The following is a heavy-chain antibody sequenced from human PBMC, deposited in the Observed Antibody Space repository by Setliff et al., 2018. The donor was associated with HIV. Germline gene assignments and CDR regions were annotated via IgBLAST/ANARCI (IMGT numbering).Heavy chain of an antibody. CDR2: ISSEAQGGAI. V-gene: IGHV3-15*01. D-gene: IGHD3-3*01. CDR3: TGSFLGN. CDR1: GLILSDQF. J-gene: IGHJ4*02. Sequence: GGSLRLSCAVSGLILSDQFIDWARQAPGKGLEWVGHISSEAQGGAIEYVEPVKGRFTISRDDSRNTLYLDMNSLKTEDTAVYYCTGSFLGNWGQGTLVTVSS.